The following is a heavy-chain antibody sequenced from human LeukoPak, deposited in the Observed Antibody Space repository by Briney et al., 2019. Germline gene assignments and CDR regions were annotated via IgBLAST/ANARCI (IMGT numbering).Heavy chain of an antibody. J-gene: IGHJ3*02. CDR1: GFTFSTYS. V-gene: IGHV3-48*01. CDR2: IDGSSTTI. Sequence: GGSLRLSCAASGFTFSTYSMNWVRQAPGKGLEWVSLIDGSSTTIYYADSVKGRFTISRDNAKNSLYLQMNRLRAEDTAVYYCARDHANSWTYYFAFDRWGQGTMVTVSS. CDR3: ARDHANSWTYYFAFDR. D-gene: IGHD1-26*01.